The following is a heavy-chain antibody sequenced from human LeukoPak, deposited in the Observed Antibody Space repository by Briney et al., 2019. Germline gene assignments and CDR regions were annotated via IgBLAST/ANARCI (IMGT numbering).Heavy chain of an antibody. J-gene: IGHJ5*02. V-gene: IGHV4-59*01. CDR3: ARDFWSGSVGFDP. CDR1: GAAISTYF. Sequence: PSETLSLTCTVSGAAISTYFWSWLRQSPGKGLDWIGYIYSSGSTNYNPSLKSRVTISVDASKNQFALTLRSLTAADTAVYYCARDFWSGSVGFDPWGQGTLVTVPS. D-gene: IGHD3-3*01. CDR2: IYSSGST.